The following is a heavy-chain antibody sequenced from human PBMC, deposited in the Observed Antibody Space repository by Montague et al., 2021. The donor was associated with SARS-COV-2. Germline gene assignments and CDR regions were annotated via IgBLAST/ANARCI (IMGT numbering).Heavy chain of an antibody. D-gene: IGHD3-10*01. V-gene: IGHV4-59*11. Sequence: SETVSLTCTVSGDSISDHYWGWIRQPPGMGLEWIGYIFRSGATNSNPPLKSRVIISLDTSKSQFSLRLSSVTAADTAIYYCARTSRGSRYFYGVDVWGQGATVTVSS. CDR2: IFRSGAT. J-gene: IGHJ6*02. CDR3: ARTSRGSRYFYGVDV. CDR1: GDSISDHY.